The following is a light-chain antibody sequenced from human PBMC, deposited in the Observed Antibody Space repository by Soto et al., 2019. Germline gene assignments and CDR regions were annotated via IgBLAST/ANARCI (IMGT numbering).Light chain of an antibody. J-gene: IGKJ1*01. CDR1: QSVSSRN. CDR2: GAS. V-gene: IGKV3-20*01. CDR3: QHYGSSPWT. Sequence: EIVLTQSPGTLSVSPGDRATLYCRTSQSVSSRNLAWYKQKRGQSPRLLIYGASSRATGIPDRFSGSGSGPGFTLTISRLEPEDFEVYFCQHYGSSPWTFGQGTKVDIK.